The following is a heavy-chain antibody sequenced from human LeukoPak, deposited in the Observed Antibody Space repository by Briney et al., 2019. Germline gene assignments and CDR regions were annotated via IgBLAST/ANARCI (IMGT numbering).Heavy chain of an antibody. CDR3: VRCPGYGDYYDY. V-gene: IGHV4-38-2*01. Sequence: SETLSLTCAVSGGTFSGYYWGWIRQPPGKGLEWIGSIYHSGSTYYNPSLKSRVTISVDRSKNQFSLKLSSVTAADTAVYYCVRCPGYGDYYDYWGQGTLVTVSS. D-gene: IGHD4-17*01. CDR1: GGTFSGYY. J-gene: IGHJ4*02. CDR2: IYHSGST.